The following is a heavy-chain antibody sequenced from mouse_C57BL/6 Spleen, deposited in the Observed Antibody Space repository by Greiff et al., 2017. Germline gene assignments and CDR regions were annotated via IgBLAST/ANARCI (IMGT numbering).Heavy chain of an antibody. V-gene: IGHV5-9*01. CDR2: ISGGGGNT. CDR1: GFTFSSYT. J-gene: IGHJ4*01. CDR3: ARPVYDDSYAMDY. D-gene: IGHD2-3*01. Sequence: EVQGVESGGGLVKPGGSLKLSCAASGFTFSSYTMSWVRQTPEKRLEWVATISGGGGNTYYPDSVKGRFTISRDNAKNTLYLQMSSLRSEDTALYYCARPVYDDSYAMDYWGQGTSVTVSS.